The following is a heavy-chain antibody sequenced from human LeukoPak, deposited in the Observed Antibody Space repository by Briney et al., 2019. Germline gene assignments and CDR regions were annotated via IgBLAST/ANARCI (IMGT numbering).Heavy chain of an antibody. V-gene: IGHV3-30*02. CDR1: GFTFSSYG. D-gene: IGHD5-24*01. CDR3: AKVARRDGYNSRGYFDY. Sequence: GGSLRLSCAASGFTFSSYGMHWVRQAPGKGLEWVAFIRYDGSNKYYADSVKGRFTISRDNSKNTLYLQMNSLRAEDTALYYCAKVARRDGYNSRGYFDYWGQGTLVTVSS. CDR2: IRYDGSNK. J-gene: IGHJ4*02.